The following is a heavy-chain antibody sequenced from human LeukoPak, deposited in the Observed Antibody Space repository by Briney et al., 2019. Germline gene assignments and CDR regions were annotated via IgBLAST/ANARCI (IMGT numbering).Heavy chain of an antibody. CDR2: IYTDGSS. D-gene: IGHD6-19*01. J-gene: IGHJ4*02. V-gene: IGHV4-61*02. Sequence: IGRIYTDGSSNHNPSLKSRVSISMDRSNNQFSLILVSVTAADTGVYYCASEDLAVAGNFYYWGQGALVTVSS. CDR3: ASEDLAVAGNFYY.